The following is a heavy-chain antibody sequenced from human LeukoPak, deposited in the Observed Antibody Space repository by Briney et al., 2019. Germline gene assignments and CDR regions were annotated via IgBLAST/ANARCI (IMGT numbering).Heavy chain of an antibody. J-gene: IGHJ5*02. CDR3: ARGQKSLRCLLEA. V-gene: IGHV4-34*01. Sequence: SETLSLTCAVYGGSFSGYYWSWIRQPPGKGLEWIGEINHSGSTNYNASLKSRVTISVDRSKNQFSLKLTSVTAADTAVYYCARGQKSLRCLLEAWGQGTLVTVSS. D-gene: IGHD3-3*01. CDR2: INHSGST. CDR1: GGSFSGYY.